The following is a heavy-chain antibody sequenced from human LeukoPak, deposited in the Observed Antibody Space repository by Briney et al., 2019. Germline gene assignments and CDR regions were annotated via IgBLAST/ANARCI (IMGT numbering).Heavy chain of an antibody. J-gene: IGHJ4*02. CDR1: VGTLRRYA. CDR3: ARDRDGDYLFDY. V-gene: IGHV1-69*05. D-gene: IGHD4-17*01. CDR2: IIHIFDTA. Sequence: PVTVSRKASVGTLRRYAISGVRQAPGRGREWVGRIIHIFDTANYTQKLQGRVTITTDETTSTAYMELSSLRSEDTAVYYCARDRDGDYLFDYWGQGTLVTVSS.